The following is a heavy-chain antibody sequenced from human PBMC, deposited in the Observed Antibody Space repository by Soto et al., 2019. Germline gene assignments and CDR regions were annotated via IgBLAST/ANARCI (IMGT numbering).Heavy chain of an antibody. D-gene: IGHD2-8*01. V-gene: IGHV4-34*01. J-gene: IGHJ5*02. Sequence: SETLSLTCAVYCGSFSGYYWSWIRQPPGKGLEWIGEINHSGSTNYNPSLKSRVTISVDTSKNQFSLKLSSVTAADTAVYYCARGDRYCTSGVCSSNWFYPWGQGTLVTVSS. CDR3: ARGDRYCTSGVCSSNWFYP. CDR2: INHSGST. CDR1: CGSFSGYY.